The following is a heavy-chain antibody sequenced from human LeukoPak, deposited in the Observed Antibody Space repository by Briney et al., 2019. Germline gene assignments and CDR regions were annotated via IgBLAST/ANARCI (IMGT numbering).Heavy chain of an antibody. Sequence: SETLSLTWAVYGGAFSGYYWSWIRQPPGKGLEWIGEINHSGSTNYNPSLKSRVTISVDTSKNQFSLKLSSVTAADTAVYYCARADRYCSSTSCYFNWFDPWGQGTLVTVSS. CDR3: ARADRYCSSTSCYFNWFDP. CDR2: INHSGST. D-gene: IGHD2-2*01. CDR1: GGAFSGYY. V-gene: IGHV4-34*01. J-gene: IGHJ5*02.